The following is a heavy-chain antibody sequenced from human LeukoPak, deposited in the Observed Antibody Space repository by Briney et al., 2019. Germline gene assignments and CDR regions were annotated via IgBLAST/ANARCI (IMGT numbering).Heavy chain of an antibody. CDR1: GYTFTSYY. CDR3: ARDLDRFEWYSQSVFDY. CDR2: INPSGGNT. J-gene: IGHJ4*02. D-gene: IGHD3-3*01. V-gene: IGHV1-46*01. Sequence: GASVKVSCKASGYTFTSYYMHWVRQAPGQGLEWMGIINPSGGNTSYAQKFQGRVTMTRDTSTSTVYMELSSLRSEDTAVYYCARDLDRFEWYSQSVFDYWGQGTLVTVSS.